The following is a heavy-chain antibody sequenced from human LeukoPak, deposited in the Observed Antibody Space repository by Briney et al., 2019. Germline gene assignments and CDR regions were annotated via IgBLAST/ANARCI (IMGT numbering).Heavy chain of an antibody. CDR1: GFTFSDYY. V-gene: IGHV3-11*06. D-gene: IGHD1-1*01. CDR3: ARVGATGTADY. Sequence: GGSLRLSCAAFGFTFSDYYMSWIRQAPGKGLEWISYISKSGSDSNFADSVKGRFTISRDNAKNSLYLQMNSLRAEDTAVYYCARVGATGTADYWGQGTLVTVSS. CDR2: ISKSGSDS. J-gene: IGHJ4*02.